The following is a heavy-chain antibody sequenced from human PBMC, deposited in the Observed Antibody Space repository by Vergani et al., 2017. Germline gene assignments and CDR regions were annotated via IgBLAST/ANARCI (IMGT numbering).Heavy chain of an antibody. CDR3: AREGFRVGAMNAFDI. J-gene: IGHJ3*02. Sequence: QVQLVQSGAEVKKPGASVKVSCKASGYTFTGYYMHWVRQAPGQGLEWMGWINPNSGGTNYAQKFQGRVTMTRDTSISTAYMELSRLRSDDTAVYYCAREGFRVGAMNAFDIWGQGTMVTVSS. D-gene: IGHD1-26*01. CDR1: GYTFTGYY. V-gene: IGHV1-2*02. CDR2: INPNSGGT.